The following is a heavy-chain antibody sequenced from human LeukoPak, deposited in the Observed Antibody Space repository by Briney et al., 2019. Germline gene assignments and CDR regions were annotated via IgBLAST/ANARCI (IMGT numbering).Heavy chain of an antibody. CDR3: ARGPVGSMVRASPNAFDI. D-gene: IGHD3-10*01. J-gene: IGHJ3*02. CDR2: IYYSGST. Sequence: SETLSLTCTVSGGSISSGGYYWSWIRQHPGKGLEWIGYIYYSGSTYYNPSLKSRVTISVDTSKNQFSLKLSSVTAADTAVYYCARGPVGSMVRASPNAFDIWGQGTMVTVSS. CDR1: GGSISSGGYY. V-gene: IGHV4-31*03.